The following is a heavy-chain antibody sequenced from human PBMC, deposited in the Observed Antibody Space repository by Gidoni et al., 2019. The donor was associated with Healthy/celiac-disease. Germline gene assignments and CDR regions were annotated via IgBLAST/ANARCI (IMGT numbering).Heavy chain of an antibody. CDR1: GYTFTGYY. Sequence: QVQLVQSGAEVTKPGASVKVPCKASGYTFTGYYMHWVRQAPGQGLEWMGWINPNRCCTNYAQKFQGRGTMTRDTSISTAYMELSRLRSDDTAVYYCAREGGYCSGGSCYALDYWGQGTLVTVSS. CDR3: AREGGYCSGGSCYALDY. J-gene: IGHJ4*02. V-gene: IGHV1-2*02. CDR2: INPNRCCT. D-gene: IGHD2-15*01.